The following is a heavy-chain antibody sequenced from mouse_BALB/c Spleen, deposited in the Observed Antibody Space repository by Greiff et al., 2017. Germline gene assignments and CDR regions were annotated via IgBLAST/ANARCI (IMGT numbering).Heavy chain of an antibody. CDR3: ARTGLPGYFDY. Sequence: VQLQQSGAELVKPGASVKLSCTASGFNIKDTYMHWVTQRPEQGLEWIGRIDPANGNTKYDPKFQGKATITADTSSNTAYLQLSSLTSEDTAVYYCARTGLPGYFDYWGQGTTLTVSS. CDR2: IDPANGNT. D-gene: IGHD5-5*01. CDR1: GFNIKDTY. V-gene: IGHV14-3*02. J-gene: IGHJ2*01.